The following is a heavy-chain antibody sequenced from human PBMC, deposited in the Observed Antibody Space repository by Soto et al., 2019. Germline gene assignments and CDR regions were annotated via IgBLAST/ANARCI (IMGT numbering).Heavy chain of an antibody. J-gene: IGHJ4*02. D-gene: IGHD3-9*01. CDR2: IYYSGST. V-gene: IGHV4-59*01. CDR3: ARGWREYDILTGYYLFDY. Sequence: SETLSLTCTVSGGSISSYYWSWIRQPPGKGLEWIGYIYYSGSTNYNPSLKSRVTISVDTSKNQFSLKLSSVTAADTAVYYCARGWREYDILTGYYLFDYWGQGTLVTVSS. CDR1: GGSISSYY.